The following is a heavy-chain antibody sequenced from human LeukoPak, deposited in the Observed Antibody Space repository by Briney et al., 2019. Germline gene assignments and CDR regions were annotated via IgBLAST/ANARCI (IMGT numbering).Heavy chain of an antibody. J-gene: IGHJ4*02. V-gene: IGHV1-2*02. CDR3: ARDGELTGDKAFDY. Sequence: GASVKVSCKASGYTFTGYYMHWVRQAPGHGLEWMGWINPNSGGTNYAQKFQGRVTMTRDTSISTADMELSRLRSDDTAVYYCARDGELTGDKAFDYWGQGTLVTVSS. CDR2: INPNSGGT. D-gene: IGHD7-27*01. CDR1: GYTFTGYY.